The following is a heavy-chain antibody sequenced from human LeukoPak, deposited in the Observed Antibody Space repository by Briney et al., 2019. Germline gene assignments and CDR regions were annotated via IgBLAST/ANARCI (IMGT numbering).Heavy chain of an antibody. Sequence: SETLSRTCSVSGGSVSSGTYYWSWIRQPPGKGLEWIGYIYYSGSTNYNPSLKSRVTISVDTSKNQFSLKLSSVTAADTAVYYCARSTGYSYGVNFDYWGQGTLVTVSS. J-gene: IGHJ4*02. CDR1: GGSVSSGTYY. CDR2: IYYSGST. CDR3: ARSTGYSYGVNFDY. V-gene: IGHV4-61*01. D-gene: IGHD5-18*01.